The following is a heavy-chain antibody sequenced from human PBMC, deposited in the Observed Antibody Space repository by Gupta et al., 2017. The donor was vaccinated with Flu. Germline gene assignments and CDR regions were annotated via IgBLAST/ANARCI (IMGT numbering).Heavy chain of an antibody. V-gene: IGHV3-23*01. D-gene: IGHD2-2*01. CDR2: ISGSVATT. CDR3: AKGDDPAKPHCTSTTCYTFAF. J-gene: IGHJ4*01. Sequence: EWVSSISGSVATTYYTDSVKGRFTISRDNAKNTLYLQLNGRRAEDTALYYCAKGDDPAKPHCTSTTCYTFAFWGHGTLVTVSS.